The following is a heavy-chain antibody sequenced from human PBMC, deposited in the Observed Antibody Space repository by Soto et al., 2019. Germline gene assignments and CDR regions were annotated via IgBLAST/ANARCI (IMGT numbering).Heavy chain of an antibody. CDR1: GVSISSYY. Sequence: SETLSLTCTFSGVSISSYYWSWIRQPPGKGLEWIGYIYYSGSTNYNPSLKSRVTISVDTSKNQFSLKLSSVTAADTAVYYCARSYGDYYYYYMDVWGKGTTVTVSS. CDR2: IYYSGST. CDR3: ARSYGDYYYYYMDV. D-gene: IGHD4-17*01. J-gene: IGHJ6*03. V-gene: IGHV4-59*01.